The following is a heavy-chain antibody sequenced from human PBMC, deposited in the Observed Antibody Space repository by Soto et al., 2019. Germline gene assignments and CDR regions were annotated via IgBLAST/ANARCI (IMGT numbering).Heavy chain of an antibody. CDR2: ISKSDYA. J-gene: IGHJ4*02. Sequence: GGSLRLSCTVSGFAFNNYGINWVRQAPGKGLEWVSSISKSDYAYYSDSVTGRFTISRDNAKNSVSLQMNTLRVEDTAVYYCAREDSIIIPAVSDFWGQGTLVTVSS. D-gene: IGHD2-2*01. CDR1: GFAFNNYG. CDR3: AREDSIIIPAVSDF. V-gene: IGHV3-21*01.